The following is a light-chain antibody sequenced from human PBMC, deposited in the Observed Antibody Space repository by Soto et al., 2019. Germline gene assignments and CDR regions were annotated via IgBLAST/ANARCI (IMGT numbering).Light chain of an antibody. CDR2: RNN. Sequence: QSVLTQPPSASGTPGQRVTISCSGSSSNIGSNYVYWYQQLPGTAPKLLIYRNNQRPSGLPDRFSGSKSGTSASLAISGRRSEDEADYYCAAWDDSLSGQVFGGGTKVTVL. CDR1: SSNIGSNY. CDR3: AAWDDSLSGQV. J-gene: IGLJ2*01. V-gene: IGLV1-47*01.